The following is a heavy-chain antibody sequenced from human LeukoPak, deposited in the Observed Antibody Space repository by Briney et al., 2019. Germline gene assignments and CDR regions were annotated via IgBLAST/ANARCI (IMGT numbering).Heavy chain of an antibody. D-gene: IGHD3-22*01. CDR3: ARAYYFDSSGYYYNFDY. V-gene: IGHV4-59*08. Sequence: PSETLSLTCTVSGASISTYYWNWIRQPPGKGLEWIGYIYYSGSTNYNPSLKSRVTISVDTSKNQFSLKLSSVTAADTAVYYCARAYYFDSSGYYYNFDYWGQGTLVTVSS. J-gene: IGHJ4*02. CDR1: GASISTYY. CDR2: IYYSGST.